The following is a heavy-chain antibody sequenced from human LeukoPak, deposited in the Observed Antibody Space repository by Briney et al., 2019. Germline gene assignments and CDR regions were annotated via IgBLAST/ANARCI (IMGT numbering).Heavy chain of an antibody. Sequence: PGGSLRLSCAASGFTFSSYSMNWVRQAPGKGLEWVANIKQDGGEKYYVDSVKGRFTISRDNAKNSLYLQMNSLRAEDTAVYYCARDRVVDMITFGGVIGDFDYWGQGTLVTVSS. D-gene: IGHD3-16*02. J-gene: IGHJ4*02. CDR3: ARDRVVDMITFGGVIGDFDY. CDR2: IKQDGGEK. CDR1: GFTFSSYS. V-gene: IGHV3-7*01.